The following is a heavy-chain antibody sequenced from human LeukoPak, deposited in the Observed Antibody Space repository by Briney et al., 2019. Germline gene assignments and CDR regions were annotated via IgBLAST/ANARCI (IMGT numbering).Heavy chain of an antibody. CDR2: IIHMFGTA. CDR1: GGTFSSYA. D-gene: IGHD5-24*01. Sequence: SVKVSCKASGGTFSSYAIRWVRQAPGQGLEWMGGIIHMFGTADYAQKLQGRVTITADKSTSTAYMELSSLRSEDTAVYYCARGGDGYNLDYYYYMDVWGKGTTVTVSS. CDR3: ARGGDGYNLDYYYYMDV. J-gene: IGHJ6*03. V-gene: IGHV1-69*06.